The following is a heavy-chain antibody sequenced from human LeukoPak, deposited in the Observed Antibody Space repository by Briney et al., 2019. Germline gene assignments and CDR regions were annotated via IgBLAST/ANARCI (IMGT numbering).Heavy chain of an antibody. J-gene: IGHJ4*02. Sequence: GGSLRLSCAASGFIFSNAWMSWVRQTPGKGLEWVGHISSKTDGGTTDYAAPVKGRFTISRDGSENTLYLQMNSLKPEDTAVYYCTTRNYYDSSGYYFRFDCWGQGTLVTVSS. D-gene: IGHD3-22*01. CDR2: ISSKTDGGTT. CDR1: GFIFSNAW. V-gene: IGHV3-15*01. CDR3: TTRNYYDSSGYYFRFDC.